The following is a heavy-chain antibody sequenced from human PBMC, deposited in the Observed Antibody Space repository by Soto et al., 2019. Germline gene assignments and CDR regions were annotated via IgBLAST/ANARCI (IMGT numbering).Heavy chain of an antibody. V-gene: IGHV4-39*01. J-gene: IGHJ5*02. CDR3: TPLKRGYSGYDLGNWFDP. Sequence: SETLSLTCTVSGGSISSSSYYWGWIRQPPGKGLEWIGSIYYSGSTYYNPSLKSRVTISVDTSKNQFSLKLSSVTAADTAVYYCTPLKRGYSGYDLGNWFDPWGQGTLVTVPS. D-gene: IGHD5-12*01. CDR1: GGSISSSSYY. CDR2: IYYSGST.